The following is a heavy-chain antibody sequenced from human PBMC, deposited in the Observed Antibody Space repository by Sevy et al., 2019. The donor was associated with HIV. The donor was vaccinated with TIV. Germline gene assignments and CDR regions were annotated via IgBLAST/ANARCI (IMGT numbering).Heavy chain of an antibody. J-gene: IGHJ4*02. V-gene: IGHV3-53*01. Sequence: GGSLRLSCAASGFIVTSHYMAWVRQAPGKGLEWVSSIYTGGGTYYADSVKGRFTISRDNSKNILYLQMNSLRDEDTAVYYCARDPHEIMLSGSYYLYWGQGTRVTVSS. D-gene: IGHD1-26*01. CDR3: ARDPHEIMLSGSYYLY. CDR1: GFIVTSHY. CDR2: IYTGGGT.